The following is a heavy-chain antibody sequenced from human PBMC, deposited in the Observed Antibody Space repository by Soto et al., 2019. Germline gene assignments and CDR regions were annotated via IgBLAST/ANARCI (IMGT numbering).Heavy chain of an antibody. CDR3: ERGDYITAVGTFDD. CDR2: INHSGST. Sequence: SETLSLTCAVYGESFSAYYWTWIRQPPGKGLEWIGEINHSGSTNYNPSLKSRVTISVDTSKNQFSLNLDSVTAADTALYFCERGDYITAVGTFDDRGKGTPFTVPS. J-gene: IGHJ4*02. D-gene: IGHD6-13*01. V-gene: IGHV4-34*01. CDR1: GESFSAYY.